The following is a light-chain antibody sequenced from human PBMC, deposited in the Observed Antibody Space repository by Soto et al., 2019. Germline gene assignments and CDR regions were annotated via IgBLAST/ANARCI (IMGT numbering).Light chain of an antibody. J-gene: IGKJ1*01. Sequence: IVLTQSPGTLSFSPGERATLSCRASQSVSSSNLAWYQQKPGQAPRLLIYGASSRATGIPDRFSGSGSGTDFTLTISRLEPEDFAVYYCQQYGSSQWTFGQVTKVYIK. CDR3: QQYGSSQWT. CDR1: QSVSSSN. V-gene: IGKV3-20*01. CDR2: GAS.